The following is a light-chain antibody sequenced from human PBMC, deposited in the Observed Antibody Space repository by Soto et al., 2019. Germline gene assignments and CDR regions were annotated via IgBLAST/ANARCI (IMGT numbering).Light chain of an antibody. J-gene: IGLJ1*01. CDR2: EVN. Sequence: QSVLTQLPSASVSPGQSVAISCSGTNIDVGGYNSVTWYQQHPGKAPNLMIYEVNKRPSGFPDRFSGSKSGSTASLTVSGLQAEDEANYYCRSYAVSRNVFGTGTKGTVL. CDR1: NIDVGGYNS. V-gene: IGLV2-8*01. CDR3: RSYAVSRNV.